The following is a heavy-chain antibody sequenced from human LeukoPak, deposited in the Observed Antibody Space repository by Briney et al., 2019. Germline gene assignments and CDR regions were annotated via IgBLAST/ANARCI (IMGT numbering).Heavy chain of an antibody. D-gene: IGHD3-22*01. CDR1: GFTFGDYA. Sequence: GGSLRLSCTASGFTFGDYAMSWFRQAPGKGLEWVSSISSSSSYIYYADSVKGRFTISRDNAKNSLYLQMNSLRAEDTAVYYCAREPYYYDSSGLSPFDYWGQGTLVTVSS. J-gene: IGHJ4*02. CDR3: AREPYYYDSSGLSPFDY. V-gene: IGHV3-21*01. CDR2: ISSSSSYI.